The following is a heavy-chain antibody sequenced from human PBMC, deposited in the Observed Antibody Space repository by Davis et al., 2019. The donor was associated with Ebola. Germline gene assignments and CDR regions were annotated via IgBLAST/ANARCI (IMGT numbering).Heavy chain of an antibody. CDR3: TTDAAGYSSSWYDKGFDP. V-gene: IGHV3-15*07. CDR1: GFTFSNAW. Sequence: GESLKISCAASGFTFSNAWMNWVRQAPGKGLEWVGRIKSKTDGGTTDYAAPVKGRFTISRDDSKNTLYLQMNSLKTEDTAVYYCTTDAAGYSSSWYDKGFDPWGQGTLVTVSS. CDR2: IKSKTDGGTT. J-gene: IGHJ5*02. D-gene: IGHD6-13*01.